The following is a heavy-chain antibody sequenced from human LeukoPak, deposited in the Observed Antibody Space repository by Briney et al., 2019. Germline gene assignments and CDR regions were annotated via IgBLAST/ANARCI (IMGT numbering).Heavy chain of an antibody. D-gene: IGHD2-15*01. CDR2: ISAYNGNT. CDR3: ASISGNGGSRDGYYYYMDV. CDR1: GYTFTSYG. J-gene: IGHJ6*03. Sequence: ASVKVSCKASGYTFTSYGISWVRQAPGQGPEWMGWISAYNGNTNYAQKLQGRVTMTTDTSTSTAYMELRSLRSDDTAVYYCASISGNGGSRDGYYYYMDVWGKGTTVTVSS. V-gene: IGHV1-18*01.